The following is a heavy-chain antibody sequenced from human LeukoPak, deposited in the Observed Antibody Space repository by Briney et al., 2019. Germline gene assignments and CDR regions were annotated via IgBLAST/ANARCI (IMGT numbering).Heavy chain of an antibody. CDR3: AKPTYYDILTGYN. Sequence: GGSLRLSCAASGFTFSSYAMSWVRQAPGKGLEWVSAIYGSGGSTFYADSVKGRFTISRDNSKNTLYLQMNNLRAEDTAVYYCAKPTYYDILTGYNWGQGTLVTASS. D-gene: IGHD3-9*01. J-gene: IGHJ4*02. CDR2: IYGSGGST. V-gene: IGHV3-23*01. CDR1: GFTFSSYA.